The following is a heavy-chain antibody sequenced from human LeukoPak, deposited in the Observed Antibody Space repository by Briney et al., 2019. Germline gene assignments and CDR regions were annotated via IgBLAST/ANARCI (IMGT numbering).Heavy chain of an antibody. CDR3: ARDIVVVS. Sequence: SETLSLTCTVSGGSISSSNYFWGWIRQPPGKGLEWIGKINHSGSTNYNPSLKSRVTISVDTSKNQFSLKLSSVTAADTAVYYCARDIVVVSWGQGTLVTVSS. J-gene: IGHJ5*02. D-gene: IGHD2-2*01. CDR2: INHSGST. V-gene: IGHV4-39*07. CDR1: GGSISSSNYF.